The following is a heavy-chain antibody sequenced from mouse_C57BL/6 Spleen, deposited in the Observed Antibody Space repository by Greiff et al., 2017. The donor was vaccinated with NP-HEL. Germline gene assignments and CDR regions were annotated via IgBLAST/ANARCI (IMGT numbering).Heavy chain of an antibody. J-gene: IGHJ4*01. D-gene: IGHD3-3*01. CDR3: AKEGTRDAMDY. Sequence: QVQLKQPGPGLVQPSQSLSISCTVSGFSLTSYGVHWVRQPPGQGLEWLGVIWSGGYTVQDAAYIYRLSISKDNSKSQVFFEMNRLQADDTAIYYCAKEGTRDAMDYWGQGTSVTVSS. V-gene: IGHV2-4*01. CDR1: GFSLTSYG. CDR2: IWSGGYT.